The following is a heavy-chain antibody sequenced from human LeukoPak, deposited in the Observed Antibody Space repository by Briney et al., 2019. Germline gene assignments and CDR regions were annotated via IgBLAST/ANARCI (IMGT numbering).Heavy chain of an antibody. Sequence: PGGSLRLSCAASGFIFSNSWMSWFRQLPGKGLEWVANMDQDGKEKNYVASVKGRFTISRDNTKNSLFLQMDSLTAEDTAVYYCAKNLHYDSHDFWGRGALVTVSS. CDR1: GFIFSNSW. CDR2: MDQDGKEK. CDR3: AKNLHYDSHDF. V-gene: IGHV3-7*01. J-gene: IGHJ4*02. D-gene: IGHD3-3*01.